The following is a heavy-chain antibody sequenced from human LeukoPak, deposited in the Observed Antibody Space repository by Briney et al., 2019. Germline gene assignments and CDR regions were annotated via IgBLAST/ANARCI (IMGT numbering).Heavy chain of an antibody. J-gene: IGHJ4*02. CDR1: GGSISSSNW. CDR2: IYHSGST. V-gene: IGHV4-4*02. CDR3: ARAGRGLRYFDWLTYDY. D-gene: IGHD3-9*01. Sequence: SGTLSLTCAVSGGSISSSNWWSWVRQPPGKGLEWIGEIYHSGSTNYNPSLKSRVTISVDKSKNQFSLKLSSVTAADTAVYYCARAGRGLRYFDWLTYDYWGQGTLVTVSS.